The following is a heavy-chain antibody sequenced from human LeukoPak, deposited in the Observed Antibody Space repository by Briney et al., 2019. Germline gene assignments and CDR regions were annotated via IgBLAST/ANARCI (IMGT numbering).Heavy chain of an antibody. CDR1: GGSISSSSYY. V-gene: IGHV4-39*07. CDR2: IYCTGST. Sequence: SETLSLTCTVSGGSISSSSYYWGWIRQPPGKGLEWIGSIYCTGSTYYNPSLKSRVTISIDTSKNQFSLKLTSVTAADTAVYYCARTSDSRGYYFDYWGQGTLVTVSS. D-gene: IGHD3-10*01. J-gene: IGHJ4*02. CDR3: ARTSDSRGYYFDY.